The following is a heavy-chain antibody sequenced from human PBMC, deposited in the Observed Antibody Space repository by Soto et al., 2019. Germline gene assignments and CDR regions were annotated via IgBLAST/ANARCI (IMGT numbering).Heavy chain of an antibody. D-gene: IGHD6-19*01. V-gene: IGHV3-48*02. CDR2: ITSDTKTI. CDR3: ARSVEGHFDY. Sequence: EVQLVESGGDLVQRGGSLRLSCVASGFNFKIYSMNWVRQAPGKGLEWFAYITSDTKTIKYVDSVKGRFTISRDNDRNLVSLHMNSLRDEDTAVYYCARSVEGHFDYWGQGTVVTVSS. J-gene: IGHJ4*02. CDR1: GFNFKIYS.